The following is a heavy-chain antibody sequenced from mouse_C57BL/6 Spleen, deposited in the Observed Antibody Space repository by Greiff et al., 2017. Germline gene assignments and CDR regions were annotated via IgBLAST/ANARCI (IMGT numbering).Heavy chain of an antibody. CDR3: VPDSSYGYAMDY. Sequence: QVQLQQPGAELVKPGASVKVSCKASGYTFTSYWMHWVKQRPGQGLEWIGRIHPSDSDTNYNQKFKGKATLTVDKSSSTAYMQLSSLTSEDSAVYYCVPDSSYGYAMDYWGQGTSVTVSS. D-gene: IGHD1-1*01. CDR2: IHPSDSDT. CDR1: GYTFTSYW. J-gene: IGHJ4*01. V-gene: IGHV1-74*01.